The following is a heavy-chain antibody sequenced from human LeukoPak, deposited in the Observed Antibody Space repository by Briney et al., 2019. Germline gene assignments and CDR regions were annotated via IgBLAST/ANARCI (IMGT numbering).Heavy chain of an antibody. CDR1: GGSISSYY. CDR2: IYYSGST. Sequence: SETLSLTCTVSGGSISSYYWSRIRQPPGKGLEWIGYIYYSGSTNYNPSLKSRVTISVDTSKNQFSLKLSSVTAADTAVYYCARHIVVVPAADYNDAFDIWGQGTMVTVSS. J-gene: IGHJ3*02. D-gene: IGHD2-2*01. V-gene: IGHV4-59*08. CDR3: ARHIVVVPAADYNDAFDI.